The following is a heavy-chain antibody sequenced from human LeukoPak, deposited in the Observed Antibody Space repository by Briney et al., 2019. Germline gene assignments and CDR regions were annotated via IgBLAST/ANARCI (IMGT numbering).Heavy chain of an antibody. CDR3: ARDTYDILTGYYKWAFDI. Sequence: GGSLRLSCAASGFTFSSYSMNWVRQAPGKGLEWVSYISSSSSYIYYADSVKGRFTISRDNAKHSLYLQMNSLRAEDTAVYYCARDTYDILTGYYKWAFDIWGQGTMVTVSS. CDR1: GFTFSSYS. J-gene: IGHJ3*02. CDR2: ISSSSSYI. V-gene: IGHV3-21*06. D-gene: IGHD3-9*01.